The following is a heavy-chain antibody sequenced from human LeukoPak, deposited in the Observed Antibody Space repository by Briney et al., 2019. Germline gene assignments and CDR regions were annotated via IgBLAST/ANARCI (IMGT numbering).Heavy chain of an antibody. CDR1: GFTFRNYG. J-gene: IGHJ6*03. Sequence: GGSLRLSCAASGFTFRNYGMNWVRQAPGKGLEWVSAISGSGGSTYYADSVKGRFTISRDNSKNTLYLQMNSLRVDDTAVYFCARERGYIVGATGGMDVWGKGTTVTISS. CDR2: ISGSGGST. CDR3: ARERGYIVGATGGMDV. V-gene: IGHV3-23*01. D-gene: IGHD3-22*01.